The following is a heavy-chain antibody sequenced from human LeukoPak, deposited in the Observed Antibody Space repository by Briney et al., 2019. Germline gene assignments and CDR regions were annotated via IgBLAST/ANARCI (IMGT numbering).Heavy chain of an antibody. J-gene: IGHJ4*02. CDR2: ISSSISYI. CDR1: GFTFSSYS. V-gene: IGHV3-21*01. CDR3: AKGSGSSCYSPCDY. D-gene: IGHD2-15*01. Sequence: GGSLRLSCAASGFTFSSYSINWVRQAPGKGLEWVSSISSSISYIYYADSVKGRFTISRDNAKNSLYLQMNSLRAEDTAVYYCAKGSGSSCYSPCDYWGQGILVTVSS.